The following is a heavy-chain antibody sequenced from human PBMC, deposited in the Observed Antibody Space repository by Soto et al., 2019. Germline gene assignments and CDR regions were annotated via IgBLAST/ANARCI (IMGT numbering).Heavy chain of an antibody. CDR3: ARDSGYSSGWYDQGWVFDY. V-gene: IGHV1-46*01. CDR1: GYTFTSYY. J-gene: IGHJ4*02. CDR2: INPSGGST. D-gene: IGHD6-19*01. Sequence: QVQLVQSGAEVNKPGASVKVSCKASGYTFTSYYMHWVRQAPGQGLEWMGIINPSGGSTSYAQKFQGRVTMTRDTSTSTVYMELSSLRSEDTAVYYCARDSGYSSGWYDQGWVFDYWGQGTLSPSPQ.